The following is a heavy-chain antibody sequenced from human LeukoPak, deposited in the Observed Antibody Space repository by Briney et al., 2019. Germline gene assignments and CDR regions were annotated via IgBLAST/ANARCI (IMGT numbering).Heavy chain of an antibody. CDR3: ASWYYYESSGSRYYFDY. CDR1: GGTPTTFA. V-gene: IGHV1-69*05. Sequence: SVNVSCKASGGTPTTFAVSTVPQAAGQELECMRGMIATFGTAKHAKTLQGRVTITTDESTSTAYMELSSLRSEDTAVYYCASWYYYESSGSRYYFDYWGQGTLVTVSS. J-gene: IGHJ4*02. D-gene: IGHD3-22*01. CDR2: MIATFGTA.